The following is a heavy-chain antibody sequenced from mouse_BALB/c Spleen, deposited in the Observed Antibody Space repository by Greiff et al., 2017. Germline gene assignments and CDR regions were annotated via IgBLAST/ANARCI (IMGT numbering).Heavy chain of an antibody. CDR2: ISSGGSYT. Sequence: EVKLMESGGDLVKPGGSLKLSCAASGFTFSSYGMSWVRQTPDKRLEWVATISSGGSYTYYPDSVKGRFTISRDNAKNTLYLQMSSLKSEDTAMYYCARQNGNYRYYFDYWGQGTTLTVSS. J-gene: IGHJ2*01. V-gene: IGHV5-6*01. CDR3: ARQNGNYRYYFDY. D-gene: IGHD2-1*01. CDR1: GFTFSSYG.